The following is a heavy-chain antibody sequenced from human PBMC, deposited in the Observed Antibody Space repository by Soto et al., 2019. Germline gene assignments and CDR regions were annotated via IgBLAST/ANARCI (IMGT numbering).Heavy chain of an antibody. Sequence: SETLSLTCTVSGGSVSSGVYYWSWIRQPQGKRMERIGYIYYSGSTNYNPSLKSRVTISVDTSKNQFSLKLSSVTAADTAVYYCARAAVVAATPSWTQLGGFDPWGQGTLVTVSS. CDR1: GGSVSSGVYY. J-gene: IGHJ5*02. CDR2: IYYSGST. CDR3: ARAAVVAATPSWTQLGGFDP. V-gene: IGHV4-61*08. D-gene: IGHD2-15*01.